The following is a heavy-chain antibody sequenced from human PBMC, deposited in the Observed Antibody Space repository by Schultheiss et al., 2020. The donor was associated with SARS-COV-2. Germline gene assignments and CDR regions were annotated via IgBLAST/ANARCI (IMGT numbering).Heavy chain of an antibody. V-gene: IGHV1-2*06. D-gene: IGHD4-11*01. Sequence: ASVKVSCKTSGYIFTYHYIHWVRQAPGQGLEWMGRINPDSGATSSAQRFQGRVTMTTDTSISTVYMELTRLTSDDTAPYYCARESASTVTSNFDNWGQGTLVTVSS. CDR1: GYIFTYHY. J-gene: IGHJ4*02. CDR2: INPDSGAT. CDR3: ARESASTVTSNFDN.